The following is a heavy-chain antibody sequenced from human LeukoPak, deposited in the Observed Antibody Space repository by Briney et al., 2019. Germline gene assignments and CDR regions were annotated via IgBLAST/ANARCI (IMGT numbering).Heavy chain of an antibody. Sequence: SETLSLTCTVSGGSISSSGYYWTWIRQLPGKGLDWIGYMSYSGSTSYNPSLKSRVIISVDTSKNQLSLKLSSVTAADTAVYYCARVGGFENWFDPWGQGTLVTVSS. CDR2: MSYSGST. J-gene: IGHJ5*02. V-gene: IGHV4-31*02. CDR3: ARVGGFENWFDP. CDR1: GGSISSSGYY. D-gene: IGHD3-16*01.